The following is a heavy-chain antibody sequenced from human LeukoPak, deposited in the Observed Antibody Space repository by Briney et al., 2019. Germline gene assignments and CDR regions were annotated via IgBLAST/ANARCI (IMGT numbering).Heavy chain of an antibody. J-gene: IGHJ5*02. CDR1: GFIFSSSA. Sequence: GGSLRLSCAASGFIFSSSAMTWVRQTPGRGLEWVSTIGGNGAFTYYADSVKGRFTISRDNSKNTLFLQMNSLRAEDTAVYYCARVSGWYGHWGQGTLVTVSS. D-gene: IGHD6-19*01. V-gene: IGHV3-23*01. CDR3: ARVSGWYGH. CDR2: IGGNGAFT.